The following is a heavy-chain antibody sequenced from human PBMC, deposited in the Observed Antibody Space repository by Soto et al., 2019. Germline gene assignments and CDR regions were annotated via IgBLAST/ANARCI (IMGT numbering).Heavy chain of an antibody. J-gene: IGHJ5*02. CDR2: IFSNDEK. V-gene: IGHV2-26*01. D-gene: IGHD6-13*01. Sequence: QVTVKESGPVLVKPTETLTLTCTVSGFSLSNAGLGVSWIRQPPGKALEWLAHIFSNDEKSYSTSLKSRLTIAKDTSKSQVVLTMTNMDPVDTATYYCAPTYSTSWYWLDPWGQGTLVTVSS. CDR3: APTYSTSWYWLDP. CDR1: GFSLSNAGLG.